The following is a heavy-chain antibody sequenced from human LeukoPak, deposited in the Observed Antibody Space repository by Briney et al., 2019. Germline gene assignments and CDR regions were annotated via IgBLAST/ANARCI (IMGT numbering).Heavy chain of an antibody. CDR3: ARDHIVVVPAASSSSDYYYMDV. CDR1: GYTFTSYG. CDR2: ISAYNGNT. Sequence: ASVKVSCKASGYTFTSYGISWVRQAPGQGLEWMGWISAYNGNTNYAQKLQGRVTMTTDTSTSTAYMELRSLRSDDTAVYYCARDHIVVVPAASSSSDYYYMDVWGKGTTVTVSS. V-gene: IGHV1-18*01. J-gene: IGHJ6*03. D-gene: IGHD2-2*01.